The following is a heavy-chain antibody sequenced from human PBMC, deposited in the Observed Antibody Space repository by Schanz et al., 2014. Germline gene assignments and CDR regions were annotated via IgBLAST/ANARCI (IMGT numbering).Heavy chain of an antibody. D-gene: IGHD2-2*01. CDR1: GDSISSAY. J-gene: IGHJ4*02. Sequence: QVQLQESGPGLVEPSQTLSLTCTVSGDSISSAYWSWIRQHPGKGLEWIGFIYYRGNTYYNPSLKSRFSISLDPSKTQFFLNLNSLTAADTAVYYCARGGFFDSTSFDSWGQGTLVTVSS. V-gene: IGHV4-31*03. CDR3: ARGGFFDSTSFDS. CDR2: IYYRGNT.